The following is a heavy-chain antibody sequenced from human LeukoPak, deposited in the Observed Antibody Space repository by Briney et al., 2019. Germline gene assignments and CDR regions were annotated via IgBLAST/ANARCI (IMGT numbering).Heavy chain of an antibody. CDR2: IIPIFGTA. J-gene: IGHJ4*02. Sequence: SVKVSCKASGGTFSSYAISWVRQAPGQGLEWMGGIIPIFGTANYAQKFQGRVTITTDESTSTAYMELSSLRSEDTVVYYCARAKISDYGFFDYWGQGTLVTVSS. V-gene: IGHV1-69*05. CDR1: GGTFSSYA. D-gene: IGHD4-17*01. CDR3: ARAKISDYGFFDY.